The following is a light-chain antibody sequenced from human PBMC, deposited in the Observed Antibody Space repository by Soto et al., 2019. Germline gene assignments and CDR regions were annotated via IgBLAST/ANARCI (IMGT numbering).Light chain of an antibody. J-gene: IGKJ1*01. V-gene: IGKV3-20*01. CDR1: QSVSNNY. CDR2: GAS. CDR3: QQYGTSLRT. Sequence: EIVLTQSPGTLSLSPGERATLSCRASQSVSNNYLAWYQQKPGQAPRLLIYGASNRATGVPDRFSGSGSGTDFTLTISRLEPDDFAVYYCQQYGTSLRTFGQGTKVQIK.